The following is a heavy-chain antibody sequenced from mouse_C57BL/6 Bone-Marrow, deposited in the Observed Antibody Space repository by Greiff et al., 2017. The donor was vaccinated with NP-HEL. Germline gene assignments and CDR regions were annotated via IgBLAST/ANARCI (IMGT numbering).Heavy chain of an antibody. J-gene: IGHJ4*01. CDR2: IYPSDSET. CDR1: GYTFTSYW. D-gene: IGHD2-5*01. V-gene: IGHV1-61*01. CDR3: ARRGSNYPYAMDY. Sequence: QVQLQQPGAELVRPGSSVKLSCKASGYTFTSYWMDWVKQRPGQGLEWIGNIYPSDSETHYNQKFKDKATLTVDKSSSTAYMQLSSLTSEDSAVYYCARRGSNYPYAMDYWGQGTSVTVSS.